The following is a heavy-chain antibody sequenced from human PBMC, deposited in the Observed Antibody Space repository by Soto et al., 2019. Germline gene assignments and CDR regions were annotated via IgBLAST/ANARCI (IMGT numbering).Heavy chain of an antibody. CDR3: AIKVEGHFDY. J-gene: IGHJ4*02. CDR2: ITSDTKTI. V-gene: IGHV3-48*02. D-gene: IGHD1-20*01. CDR1: GFTFSVYS. Sequence: EVQLVESGGDLVQRGGSLRLSCVGSGFTFSVYSMNWVRQAPGKGLEWFSYITSDTKTIKYADSGKGRFTISRDNAQNSVYLQIKSPRDEDTVVYYCAIKVEGHFDYLCEGNVVGISS.